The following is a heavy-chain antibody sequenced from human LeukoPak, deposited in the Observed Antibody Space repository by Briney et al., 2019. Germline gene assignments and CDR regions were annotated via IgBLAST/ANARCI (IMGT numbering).Heavy chain of an antibody. CDR3: AREQEDCTGTTCYRAFDV. CDR1: VFPFGHYW. J-gene: IGHJ3*01. Sequence: LSGGSERLSCAASVFPFGHYWINCLLHAPGEGLMWISRVDSDGSITNYADSVKGRFSISRDSAKNTLYLQMSSLRSEDTAVYYCAREQEDCTGTTCYRAFDVWGQGTMVTVSS. CDR2: VDSDGSIT. V-gene: IGHV3-74*01. D-gene: IGHD2-2*01.